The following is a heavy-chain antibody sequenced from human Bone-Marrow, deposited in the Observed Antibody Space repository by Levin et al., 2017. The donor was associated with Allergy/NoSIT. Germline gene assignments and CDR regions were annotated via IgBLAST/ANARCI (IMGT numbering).Heavy chain of an antibody. V-gene: IGHV1-69*13. CDR3: ARARGATVVTPYNWFDP. CDR1: GGTFSSYA. D-gene: IGHD4-23*01. J-gene: IGHJ5*02. Sequence: SVKVSCKASGGTFSSYAISWVRQAPGQGLEWMGGIIPIFGTANYAQKFQGRVTITADESTSTAYMELSSLRSEDTAVYYCARARGATVVTPYNWFDPWGQGTLVTVSS. CDR2: IIPIFGTA.